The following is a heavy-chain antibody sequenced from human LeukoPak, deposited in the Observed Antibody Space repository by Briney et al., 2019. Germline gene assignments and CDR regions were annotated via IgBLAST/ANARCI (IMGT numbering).Heavy chain of an antibody. V-gene: IGHV3-23*01. CDR2: ISGSGGST. D-gene: IGHD6-6*01. CDR1: GFTFSNAW. CDR3: AKASIAARPH. J-gene: IGHJ4*02. Sequence: PGGSLRLSCAASGFTFSNAWMSWVRQAPGKGLEWVSAISGSGGSTYYADSVKGRFTISRDNSKNTLYLQMNSLRAEDTAVYYCAKASIAARPHWGQGTLVTVSS.